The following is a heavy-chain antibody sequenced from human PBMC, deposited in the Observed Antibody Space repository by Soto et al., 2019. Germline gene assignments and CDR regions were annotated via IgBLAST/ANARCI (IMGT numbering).Heavy chain of an antibody. D-gene: IGHD2-15*01. Sequence: QVQLVESGGGVVQPGRSLRLPCAASGFTFSNHGMHWVRQAPGKGLEWVTGIRYDGSNKYYADTVKGRFTISRDNSKNTLYLQMNSLRAEDTAVYYCASDHHDSLDYWGQGTLVTVSS. CDR1: GFTFSNHG. CDR3: ASDHHDSLDY. J-gene: IGHJ4*02. CDR2: IRYDGSNK. V-gene: IGHV3-33*01.